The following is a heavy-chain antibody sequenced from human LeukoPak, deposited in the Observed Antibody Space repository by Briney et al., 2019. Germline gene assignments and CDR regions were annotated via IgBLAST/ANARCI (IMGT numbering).Heavy chain of an antibody. J-gene: IGHJ6*02. D-gene: IGHD3-3*01. CDR3: ARAGTDYDFWSGYRYYYYGMDV. CDR2: INPNSGGT. CDR1: GYTFTGYY. V-gene: IGHV1-2*02. Sequence: ASVKVSCKAFGYTFTGYYMHWVRQAPGQGLEWMGWINPNSGGTNYAQKFQGRVTMTRDTSISTAYMELSRLRSDDTAVYYCARAGTDYDFWSGYRYYYYGMDVWGQGTTVTVSS.